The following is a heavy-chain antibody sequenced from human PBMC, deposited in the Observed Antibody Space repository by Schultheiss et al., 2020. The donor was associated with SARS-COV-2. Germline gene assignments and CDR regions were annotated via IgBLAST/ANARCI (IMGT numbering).Heavy chain of an antibody. CDR2: IYYSGST. CDR1: GGSISSYY. D-gene: IGHD3-10*01. V-gene: IGHV4-59*08. Sequence: SETLSLTCTVSGGSISSYYWSWIRQPPGKGLEWIGYIYYSGSTNYNPSLKSRVTISVDTSKNQFSLKLSSVTAADTAVYYCARHWATRTGNYYGSGSGGAWCQGTLVTVSS. J-gene: IGHJ5*02. CDR3: ARHWATRTGNYYGSGSGGA.